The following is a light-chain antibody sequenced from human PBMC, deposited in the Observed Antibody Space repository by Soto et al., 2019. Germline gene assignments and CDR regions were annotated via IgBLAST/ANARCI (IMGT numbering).Light chain of an antibody. CDR3: LQDHNYPRT. J-gene: IGKJ1*01. CDR1: QDIRTE. V-gene: IGKV1-6*01. CDR2: GAS. Sequence: AIQMTQSPSSLSASVGDRVTITCRASQDIRTELGWYQQKPGKAPKLLIYGASTLQSGVPSRFSGSGSGTDFTLNISSLQPEDFANYYCLQDHNYPRTFGQGTKVEI.